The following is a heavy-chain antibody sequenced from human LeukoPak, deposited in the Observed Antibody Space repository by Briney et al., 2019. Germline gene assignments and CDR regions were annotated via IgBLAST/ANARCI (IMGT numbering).Heavy chain of an antibody. CDR3: ARPNITSYYDSRGYVDV. CDR2: IYPDDSDT. J-gene: IGHJ3*01. V-gene: IGHV5-51*01. Sequence: GESLKISCKGSGYRFNAYWIAWVRQMPGKGLEWMGIIYPDDSDTRYIPSFQGQVTISADKSVRTAYLQWSSLKASDTAMYYCARPNITSYYDSRGYVDVWGQGTMVTVSS. CDR1: GYRFNAYW. D-gene: IGHD3-22*01.